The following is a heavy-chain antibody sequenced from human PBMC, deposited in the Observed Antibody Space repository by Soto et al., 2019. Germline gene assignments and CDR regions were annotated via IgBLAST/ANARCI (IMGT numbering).Heavy chain of an antibody. CDR3: AKGTTYYYDSSGYYFQH. V-gene: IGHV3-23*01. CDR1: GFTFSSYA. D-gene: IGHD3-22*01. CDR2: NSGSGGST. Sequence: GGSLRLSCAASGFTFSSYAMSWVRQAPGKGLEWVSANSGSGGSTYYADSVKGRFTISRDNSKNTLYLQMNSLRAEDTAVYYCAKGTTYYYDSSGYYFQHWGQGTLVTVSS. J-gene: IGHJ1*01.